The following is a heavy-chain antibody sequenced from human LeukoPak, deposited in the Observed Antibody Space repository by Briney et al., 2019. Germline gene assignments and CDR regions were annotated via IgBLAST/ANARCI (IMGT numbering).Heavy chain of an antibody. V-gene: IGHV1-46*01. CDR3: ARGRSSRTGRGLPQGQPKYYFDY. D-gene: IGHD3/OR15-3a*01. CDR1: GYTFTSYY. Sequence: GASVKVSCKASGYTFTSYYMHWVRQAPGQGLEWMGIINPSGGSTSYAQKFQGRVTMTRDMSTSTVYMELSSLRSEDTAVYYCARGRSSRTGRGLPQGQPKYYFDYWGQGTLVTVSS. J-gene: IGHJ4*02. CDR2: INPSGGST.